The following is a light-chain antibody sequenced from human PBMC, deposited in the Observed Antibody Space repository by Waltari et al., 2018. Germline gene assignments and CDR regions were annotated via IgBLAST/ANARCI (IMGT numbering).Light chain of an antibody. V-gene: IGLV2-23*03. Sequence: QSALTQPASVSGSPGQSITITCPGTRSDVGGYNLVSWYQQHPKKAPKLIIYEGVKRPLGVSNRFSGSKSGNTASLTISGLQAEDEADYYCCSYAGGSTFVFGTGTEVTVL. CDR2: EGV. CDR1: RSDVGGYNL. CDR3: CSYAGGSTFV. J-gene: IGLJ1*01.